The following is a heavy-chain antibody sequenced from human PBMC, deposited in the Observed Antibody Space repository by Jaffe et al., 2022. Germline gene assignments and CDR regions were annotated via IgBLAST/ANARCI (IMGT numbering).Heavy chain of an antibody. D-gene: IGHD3-22*01. CDR2: VYRSGSS. J-gene: IGHJ4*02. CDR1: GYSISSGYY. V-gene: IGHV4-38-2*01. CDR3: ARAGSTSYYSSYFDS. Sequence: QVQLQESGPGLVKPSETLSLTCAVSGYSISSGYYWGWIRQPPGKGLEWIGSVYRSGSSCYNPSLKSRVTISVDTSNNQLSLKLSSVTAADTAVYYCARAGSTSYYSSYFDSWGQGTLVTVSS.